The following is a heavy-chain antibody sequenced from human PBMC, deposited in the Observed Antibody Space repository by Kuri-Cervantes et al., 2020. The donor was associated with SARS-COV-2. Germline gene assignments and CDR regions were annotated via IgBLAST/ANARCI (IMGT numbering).Heavy chain of an antibody. CDR2: INSDGSST. V-gene: IGHV3-74*01. J-gene: IGHJ4*02. D-gene: IGHD1-1*01. CDR1: GFTFSSYW. CDR3: VRDGDHWNFDY. Sequence: GGSLRLSCAASGFTFSSYWMHWVRQAPGKGLVWVSRINSDGSSTSYADSVKGRFTISRDNAKNMLFLQMNSLRAEDTAVYYCVRDGDHWNFDYWGQGTLVTVPS.